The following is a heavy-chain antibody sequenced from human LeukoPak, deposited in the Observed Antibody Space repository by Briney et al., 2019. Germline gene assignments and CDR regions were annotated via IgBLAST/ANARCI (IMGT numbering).Heavy chain of an antibody. D-gene: IGHD3-10*01. Sequence: GESLKISCKGSGYSFTSYWLGWVRQMPGKGLEWMGIIYPGDSDTRYSPSFQGQVTISADKSISTAYLQWSSLKASDTAMYYCARRITMVRGAVNWFDPWGQGTLVTVSS. CDR1: GYSFTSYW. CDR3: ARRITMVRGAVNWFDP. V-gene: IGHV5-51*01. CDR2: IYPGDSDT. J-gene: IGHJ5*02.